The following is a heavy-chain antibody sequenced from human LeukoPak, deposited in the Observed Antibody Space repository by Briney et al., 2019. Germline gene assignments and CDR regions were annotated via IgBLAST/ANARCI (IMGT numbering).Heavy chain of an antibody. Sequence: SETLSLTCVVYGGSFSGYYWSWIRQPPGKGLEWIGEINHSGSTNYNPSLKSRVTISVDTSKNLFSLKLSSVTAADTAVYYCARAGFDPWGQGTLVTVSS. CDR2: INHSGST. V-gene: IGHV4-34*01. CDR1: GGSFSGYY. J-gene: IGHJ5*02. CDR3: ARAGFDP.